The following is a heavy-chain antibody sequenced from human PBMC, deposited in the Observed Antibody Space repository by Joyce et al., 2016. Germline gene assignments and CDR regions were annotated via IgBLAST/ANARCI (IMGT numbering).Heavy chain of an antibody. J-gene: IGHJ4*02. CDR2: LYSGGST. Sequence: EVQLVESGGGLIHPGGSLRLSCTVSGLNVSSSYISWVRQAPGKGLEWVSILYSGGSTFHADAVGGRFTISSDNSKNTVDLQMNSLTVADTAVYYCANAILRLYYFDSWGQGTLVTVSS. CDR1: GLNVSSSY. CDR3: ANAILRLYYFDS. V-gene: IGHV3-53*01. D-gene: IGHD3-3*01.